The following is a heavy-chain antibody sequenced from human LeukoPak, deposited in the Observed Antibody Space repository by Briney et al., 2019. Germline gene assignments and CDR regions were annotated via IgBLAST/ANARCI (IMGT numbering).Heavy chain of an antibody. J-gene: IGHJ4*02. CDR2: IYPRDGST. Sequence: ASVKVSCKASGYTFTNNYLHWVRQAPGQGLEWMGMIYPRDGSTSYAQNFQGRVTVTRDTSTATVHMELRGLRSEDTAVYYCARDQEGFDYWGQGTVVTVSS. CDR1: GYTFTNNY. CDR3: ARDQEGFDY. V-gene: IGHV1-46*01.